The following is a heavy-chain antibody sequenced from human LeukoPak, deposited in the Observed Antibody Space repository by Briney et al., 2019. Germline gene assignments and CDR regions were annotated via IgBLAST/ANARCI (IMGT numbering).Heavy chain of an antibody. CDR2: ISYDGSNK. V-gene: IGHV3-30-3*01. Sequence: GGSLRLSCAASGFTFSSSVMSWVRQAPGKGLEWVAVISYDGSNKYYADSVKGRFTISRDNSKNTLYLQMNSLRAEDTAVYYCARGDYYDSSGYDYWGQGTLVTVSS. CDR1: GFTFSSSV. J-gene: IGHJ4*02. D-gene: IGHD3-22*01. CDR3: ARGDYYDSSGYDY.